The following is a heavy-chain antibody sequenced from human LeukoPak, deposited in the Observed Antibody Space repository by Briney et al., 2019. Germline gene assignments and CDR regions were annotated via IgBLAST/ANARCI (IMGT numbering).Heavy chain of an antibody. Sequence: GGSLRLSCAASGFPFSTYAMHWVRQAPGKGLEWVSIISYHGNNKYYAESVEGRFTSSRDNSKNTLYLQMNSLRAEDTAVYYCASRSGYYYYYMDVWGKGTTVTISS. CDR3: ASRSGYYYYYMDV. J-gene: IGHJ6*03. V-gene: IGHV3-30*14. CDR2: ISYHGNNK. CDR1: GFPFSTYA.